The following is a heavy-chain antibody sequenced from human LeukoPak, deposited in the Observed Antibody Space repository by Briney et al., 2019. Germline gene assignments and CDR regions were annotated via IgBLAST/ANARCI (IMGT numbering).Heavy chain of an antibody. CDR1: GFTVNNKY. J-gene: IGHJ3*02. CDR3: ARDLRGGSGSLGAFDI. D-gene: IGHD3-10*01. Sequence: GGSLRLSCAASGFTVNNKYMSWVRQAPGKGLEWVSVIYSGGSAYYADSVRGRFSISRDNSKNTLSLQMNNLRAEDTAVYYCARDLRGGSGSLGAFDIWGQGTMVTVSS. CDR2: IYSGGSA. V-gene: IGHV3-53*01.